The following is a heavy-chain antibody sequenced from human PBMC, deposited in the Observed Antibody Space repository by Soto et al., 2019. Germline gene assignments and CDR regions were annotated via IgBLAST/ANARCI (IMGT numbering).Heavy chain of an antibody. CDR3: AHLQKTNPDSSTIFDY. D-gene: IGHD2-2*01. V-gene: IGHV3-74*01. Sequence: PGGSLRLSCAASGFTFSSYWMHWVRQAPGKGLVWVSRINSDGSSTSYADSVKGRFTISRDNAKNTLYLQMNSLRAEDTAVYYCAHLQKTNPDSSTIFDYWGQGTLVTVSS. CDR1: GFTFSSYW. CDR2: INSDGSST. J-gene: IGHJ4*02.